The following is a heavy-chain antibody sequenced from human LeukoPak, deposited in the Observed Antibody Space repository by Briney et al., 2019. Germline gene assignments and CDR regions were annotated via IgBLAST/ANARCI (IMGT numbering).Heavy chain of an antibody. CDR1: GFTFSSYG. V-gene: IGHV3-30*02. CDR3: AKDISGTGTGAWFEP. Sequence: GGSLRLSCAASGFTFSSYGMHWVRQAPGKGLEWVAFIRYDGSNKYYADSVKGRFTISRDNSKNTLYLQKSSQRTEDTAIYYCAKDISGTGTGAWFEPWGQGTLVTVSS. D-gene: IGHD1-1*01. J-gene: IGHJ5*02. CDR2: IRYDGSNK.